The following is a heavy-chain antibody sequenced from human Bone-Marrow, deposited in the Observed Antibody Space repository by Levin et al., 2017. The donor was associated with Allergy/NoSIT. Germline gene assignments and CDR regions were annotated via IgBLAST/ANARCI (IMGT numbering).Heavy chain of an antibody. CDR1: GFTFSTYW. V-gene: IGHV3-7*01. J-gene: IGHJ4*02. Sequence: GGSLRLSCAASGFTFSTYWMSWVRQTPGKGLEWVANIKQDGSEKYYVDSVKGRFTISRDNAKNSLYLQMNSLRVEDTAVYYCAREYYSSSGKTLDYWGQGTLVTVSS. CDR3: AREYYSSSGKTLDY. CDR2: IKQDGSEK. D-gene: IGHD6-6*01.